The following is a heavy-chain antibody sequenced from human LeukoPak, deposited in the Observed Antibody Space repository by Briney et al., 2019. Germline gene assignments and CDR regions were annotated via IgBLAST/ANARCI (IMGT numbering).Heavy chain of an antibody. D-gene: IGHD3-10*01. CDR2: MQPDGGEK. J-gene: IGHJ4*02. CDR1: GFTFRSYW. Sequence: GGSLRLSCAASGFTFRSYWMSWVRQAPGKGLEWVANMQPDGGEKYYVDSVKGRFTVSRDNANSSLYLQMNSLRAEDTAVYYCARETPYGSLTFDYWGQGTRVTVSS. V-gene: IGHV3-7*03. CDR3: ARETPYGSLTFDY.